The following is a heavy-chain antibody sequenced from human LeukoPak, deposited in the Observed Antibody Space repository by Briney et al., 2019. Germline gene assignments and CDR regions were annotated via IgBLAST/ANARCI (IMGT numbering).Heavy chain of an antibody. V-gene: IGHV4-61*02. D-gene: IGHD3-3*01. CDR1: GGSISSGSYD. Sequence: SETLSLTCTVSGGSISSGSYDWRWIRQPAGKGLEWIGRIYTSGSTNYNPSLKSRVTISVDTSMNQFSLKLSSVTAADTAVYYCAGYDFWSGLDYWGQGTLVTVSS. CDR2: IYTSGST. J-gene: IGHJ4*02. CDR3: AGYDFWSGLDY.